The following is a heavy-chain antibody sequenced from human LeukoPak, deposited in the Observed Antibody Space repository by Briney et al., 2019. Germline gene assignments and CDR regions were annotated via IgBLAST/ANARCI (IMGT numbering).Heavy chain of an antibody. CDR3: ARAGIVVAGTDWFDP. V-gene: IGHV4-61*02. CDR2: IYTSGST. D-gene: IGHD6-19*01. CDR1: GGSISSGSYY. Sequence: PSETLSLTCTVSGGSISSGSYYWSWIRQPAGKGLEWIGRIYTSGSTNYNPSLKSRVTISVDTSKNQFSLKLSSVTAADTAVYYCARAGIVVAGTDWFDPWGQGTLVTVSS. J-gene: IGHJ5*02.